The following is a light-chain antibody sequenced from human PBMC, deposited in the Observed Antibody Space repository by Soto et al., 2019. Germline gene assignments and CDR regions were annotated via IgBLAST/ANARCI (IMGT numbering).Light chain of an antibody. CDR3: ASWDDSLNAVL. CDR2: RDH. CDR1: SSNVGSNS. Sequence: QSVLTQSPSASGTAGQGITISCSGGSSNVGSNSVNWYQQVPGTAPKVLIYRDHQRPSRVPDRFSGSKSGTSASLAISGLQSEDEADYYCASWDDSLNAVLFGGGTQLTVL. J-gene: IGLJ3*02. V-gene: IGLV1-44*01.